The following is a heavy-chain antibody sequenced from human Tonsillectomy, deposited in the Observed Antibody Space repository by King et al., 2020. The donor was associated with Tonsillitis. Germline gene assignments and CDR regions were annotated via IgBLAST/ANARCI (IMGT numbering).Heavy chain of an antibody. CDR3: AKITPGYCSGGSCQSSSYYDD. J-gene: IGHJ4*02. CDR1: GGSISSNY. D-gene: IGHD2-15*01. CDR2: VYNSGST. Sequence: VQLQESGPGLLKPSETLSLTCTVSGGSISSNYWSWIRQPPGKGLEWIGYVYNSGSTHYNPSLKSRVTITVDTSKNQFSLKLSSLTAADTAVYYCAKITPGYCSGGSCQSSSYYDDWGQGTLVTVSS. V-gene: IGHV4-59*01.